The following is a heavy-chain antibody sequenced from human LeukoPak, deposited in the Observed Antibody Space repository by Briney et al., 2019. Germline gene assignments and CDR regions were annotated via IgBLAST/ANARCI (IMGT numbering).Heavy chain of an antibody. CDR2: IYWDDDK. J-gene: IGHJ4*02. V-gene: IGHV2-5*02. CDR1: GFSLSTSGVG. D-gene: IGHD3-22*01. CDR3: AQSKDYYSSSGYDFDS. Sequence: SGPALVKPTQTLTLTCTCSGFSLSTSGVGVDWIRQPPGKALQWLAVIYWDDDKRYSPSLKSRLTITKDTSKNQVVLIMTNMDPEDTATYYCAQSKDYYSSSGYDFDSWGQGTLVTVSS.